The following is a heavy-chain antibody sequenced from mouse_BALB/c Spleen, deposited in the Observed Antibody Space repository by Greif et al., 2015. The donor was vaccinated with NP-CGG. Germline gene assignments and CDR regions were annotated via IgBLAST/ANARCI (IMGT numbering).Heavy chain of an antibody. CDR2: INPSTGYT. V-gene: IGHV1-7*01. J-gene: IGHJ2*01. Sequence: QVQLQQSGSELAKPGASVKMSCKASGYTFTSYWMHWVKQRPGQGLEWIGYINPSTGYTEYNQKFKDKATLTADKSSSTAYMQLSSLTSEDSAVYYCASLNWVDYWGQGTTLTVSS. CDR1: GYTFTSYW. D-gene: IGHD4-1*01. CDR3: ASLNWVDY.